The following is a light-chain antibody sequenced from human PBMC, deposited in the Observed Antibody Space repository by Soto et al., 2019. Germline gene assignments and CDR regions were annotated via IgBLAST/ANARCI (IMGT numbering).Light chain of an antibody. CDR2: AAS. V-gene: IGKV1-39*01. J-gene: IGKJ2*01. Sequence: DIQMTQSPSSLSASVGDRVTITCRPSQSITTYLNWYQQNPGKAPKLLIYAASSLQRGVPSRFSGSGSGTDFTLTISSLQPEDFATYYCQQSYSNPRTFGQGTKLEIK. CDR3: QQSYSNPRT. CDR1: QSITTY.